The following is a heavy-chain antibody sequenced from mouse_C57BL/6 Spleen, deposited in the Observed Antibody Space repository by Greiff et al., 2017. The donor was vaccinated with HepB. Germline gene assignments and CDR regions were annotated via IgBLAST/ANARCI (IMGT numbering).Heavy chain of an antibody. Sequence: EVQLQQSGTVLARPGASVKMSCKTSGYTFTSYWMHWVKQRPGQGLEWIGAIYPGNSDTSYNQKFKGKSKLTTVTAASTAYMERSSLTNEDSAVYYCTRGANYYGSSPYYFDYWGQGTTLTVSS. CDR1: GYTFTSYW. CDR3: TRGANYYGSSPYYFDY. D-gene: IGHD1-1*01. V-gene: IGHV1-5*01. CDR2: IYPGNSDT. J-gene: IGHJ2*01.